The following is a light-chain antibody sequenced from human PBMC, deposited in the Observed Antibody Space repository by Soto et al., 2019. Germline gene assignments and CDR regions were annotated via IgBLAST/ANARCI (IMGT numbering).Light chain of an antibody. CDR1: QGISSF. CDR2: AAS. Sequence: IQLTHTPSSLSASVLDRVTIXFLAIQGISSFLAWYQQKPGKAPKLLIYAASSLQSGVPSRFSGSGFGTDFTLTITSLQPEDFATYYCQQVESYPSTFGGGTKVDIK. CDR3: QQVESYPST. V-gene: IGKV1-9*01. J-gene: IGKJ4*01.